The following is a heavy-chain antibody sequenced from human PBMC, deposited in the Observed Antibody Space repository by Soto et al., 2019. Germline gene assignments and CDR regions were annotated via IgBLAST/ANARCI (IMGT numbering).Heavy chain of an antibody. V-gene: IGHV4-39*01. Sequence: SETLSLTCTVSGGSISSSSYYWGWIRQPPGKGLEWIGSIYYSGSTYYNPSLKSRVTISVDTSKNRFSLKLSSVTAADTAVYYCARRLYYDSSGFEGGGVDVWGQGTTVTVSS. CDR1: GGSISSSSYY. CDR2: IYYSGST. J-gene: IGHJ6*02. CDR3: ARRLYYDSSGFEGGGVDV. D-gene: IGHD3-22*01.